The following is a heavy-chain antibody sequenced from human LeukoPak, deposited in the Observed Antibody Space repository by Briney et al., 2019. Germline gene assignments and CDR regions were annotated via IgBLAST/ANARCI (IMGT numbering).Heavy chain of an antibody. CDR1: GGSFSSGGSY. CDR3: ARDEVGATGQALDY. J-gene: IGHJ4*02. CDR2: IYYSGST. Sequence: SETLSLTCAVYGGSFSSGGSYWSWIRQHPGKGLEWIGYIYYSGSTYYNPSLKSRVTISVDTSKNQFSLKLSSVTAADTAVYYCARDEVGATGQALDYWGQGTLVTVSS. D-gene: IGHD1-26*01. V-gene: IGHV4-31*11.